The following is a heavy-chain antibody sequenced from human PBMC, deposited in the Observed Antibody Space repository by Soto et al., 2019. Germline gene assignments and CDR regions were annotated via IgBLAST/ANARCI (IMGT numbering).Heavy chain of an antibody. CDR2: LSSRGGTT. CDR1: GFTFSSYA. V-gene: IGHV3-64D*06. J-gene: IGHJ4*02. D-gene: IGHD1-26*01. Sequence: GGSLRLSCSASGFTFSSYAMHWVRQAPGKGLEYVSGLSSRGGTTYNVDSLKDRFIISRDNSKNTLYLQMSSLRPEDTAVYYCVKDLTLPGSRAFDYWGQGALVTVSS. CDR3: VKDLTLPGSRAFDY.